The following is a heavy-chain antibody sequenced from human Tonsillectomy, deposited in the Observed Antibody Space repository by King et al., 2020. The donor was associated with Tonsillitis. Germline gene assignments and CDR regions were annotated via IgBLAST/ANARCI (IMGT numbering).Heavy chain of an antibody. Sequence: VQLVESGGGVVQPGRSLRLSFAASGFTFSNYALHWVRQAPGLGLEWVAVLSYVGTKNYYADSGKGRLTISRDNSKNTLYLQMNSLRAEDTAVYYCARDSADYSYYYYMDVWGKGTTVTVSS. V-gene: IGHV3-30*17. D-gene: IGHD3-10*01. CDR2: LSYVGTKN. J-gene: IGHJ6*03. CDR3: ARDSADYSYYYYMDV. CDR1: GFTFSNYA.